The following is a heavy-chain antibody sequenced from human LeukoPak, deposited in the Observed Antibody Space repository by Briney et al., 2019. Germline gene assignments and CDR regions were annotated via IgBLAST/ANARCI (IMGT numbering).Heavy chain of an antibody. Sequence: ASVKVSCKASGYTFTGYYMHWVRQAPGQGLEWMGWINPNRGGTNYAQKFQGRVTMTRDTSISTAYMELSRLRSDDTAVYYCAREDGDYDGHSDYWGQGTLVTVSS. CDR2: INPNRGGT. V-gene: IGHV1-2*02. CDR1: GYTFTGYY. J-gene: IGHJ4*02. CDR3: AREDGDYDGHSDY. D-gene: IGHD4-17*01.